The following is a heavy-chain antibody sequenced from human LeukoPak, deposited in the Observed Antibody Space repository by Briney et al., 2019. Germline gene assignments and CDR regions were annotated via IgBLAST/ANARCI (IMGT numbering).Heavy chain of an antibody. CDR3: AKDSAHYWNFDV. CDR2: VSWNSGSI. J-gene: IGHJ2*01. V-gene: IGHV3-9*01. Sequence: PGRSLRLSCAASGFTFDDYAMHWVRQVPGKGLEWVSGVSWNSGSIGYADSVKGRSTISRDNAKSSLYLQMNSLRAEDTALYYCAKDSAHYWNFDVWGRGTLVTVSS. CDR1: GFTFDDYA.